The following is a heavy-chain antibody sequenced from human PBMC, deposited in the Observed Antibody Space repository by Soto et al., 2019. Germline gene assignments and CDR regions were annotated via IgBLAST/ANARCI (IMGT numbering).Heavy chain of an antibody. V-gene: IGHV4-59*01. D-gene: IGHD2-2*01. J-gene: IGHJ5*02. CDR2: IYYSGST. CDR3: ARHGDCSSTSCYRGTDWFDP. CDR1: GGSISSYY. Sequence: SETLSLTCTVSGGSISSYYWSWIRQPPGKGLEWIGYIYYSGSTNYNPSLKSRVTISVDTSKNQFSLKLSSVTAADAAVYYCARHGDCSSTSCYRGTDWFDPWGQGTLVTVSS.